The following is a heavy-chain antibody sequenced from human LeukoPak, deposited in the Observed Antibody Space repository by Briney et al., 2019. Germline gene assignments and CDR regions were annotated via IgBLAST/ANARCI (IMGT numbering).Heavy chain of an antibody. Sequence: GGSLRLSCAASGFTFSSYSMNWVRQAPGKGLEWVSSISSSSSYIYYADSVKGRFTISRDNAQNSLYLQMNSLRAEDTAVYYCARGLAEPMVRGVDYWGQGTLVTVSS. CDR3: ARGLAEPMVRGVDY. CDR2: ISSSSSYI. D-gene: IGHD3-10*01. J-gene: IGHJ4*02. CDR1: GFTFSSYS. V-gene: IGHV3-21*01.